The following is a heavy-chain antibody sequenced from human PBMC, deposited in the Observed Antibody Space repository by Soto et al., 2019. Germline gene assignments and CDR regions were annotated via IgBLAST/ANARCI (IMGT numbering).Heavy chain of an antibody. V-gene: IGHV3-30*18. CDR1: GFTFSSYG. CDR3: AKDGDAGRRRWYGGGFDY. D-gene: IGHD6-13*01. CDR2: ISYDGSNK. J-gene: IGHJ4*02. Sequence: QVQLVESGGGVVQPGRSLRLSCEASGFTFSSYGMHWVRQAPGKGLEWVAVISYDGSNKYYADSVKGRFPISRDNAKNKLDLQMNGLRAEDTAVYYGAKDGDAGRRRWYGGGFDYWGQGTLVTVSS.